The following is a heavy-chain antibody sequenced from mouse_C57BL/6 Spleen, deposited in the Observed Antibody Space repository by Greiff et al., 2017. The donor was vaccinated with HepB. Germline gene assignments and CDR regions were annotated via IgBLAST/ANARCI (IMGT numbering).Heavy chain of an antibody. D-gene: IGHD2-5*01. Sequence: QVQLQQPGAELVMPGASVKLSCKASGYTFTSYWMHWVKQRPGQGLEWIGEIDPSDSYTNYNQKFKGKSTLTVDKSSSTAYMQLISLTSEDSAVYYCARSYYSNYWYFDVWGTGTTVTVSS. CDR2: IDPSDSYT. CDR3: ARSYYSNYWYFDV. V-gene: IGHV1-69*01. CDR1: GYTFTSYW. J-gene: IGHJ1*03.